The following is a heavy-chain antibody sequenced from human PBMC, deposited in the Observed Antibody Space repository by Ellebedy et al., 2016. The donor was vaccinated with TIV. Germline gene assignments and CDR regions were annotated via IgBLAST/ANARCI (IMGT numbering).Heavy chain of an antibody. V-gene: IGHV4-61*01. D-gene: IGHD7-27*01. CDR3: ARARTGVGGIDY. CDR1: GVSIKSGHFY. J-gene: IGHJ4*02. CDR2: IYYSGTT. Sequence: SETLSLXXTVAGVSIKSGHFYWSWIRQPPGKGLEWIGYIYYSGTTSYNPSLKSRITISVDTSKNQFSLKLSSVTAADTAVYYCARARTGVGGIDYWGQGTLVTVSS.